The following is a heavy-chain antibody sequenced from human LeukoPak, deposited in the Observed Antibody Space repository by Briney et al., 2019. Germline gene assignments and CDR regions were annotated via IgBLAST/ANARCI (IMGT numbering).Heavy chain of an antibody. CDR3: AALEPGITMVRGSSTQELIDY. V-gene: IGHV3-74*01. J-gene: IGHJ4*02. CDR2: INSDGSST. D-gene: IGHD3-10*01. CDR1: GFTFSSYW. Sequence: PGGSLRLSCAASGFTFSSYWMHWVRQAPGKGLVWVSRINSDGSSTSYADSVKGRFTISRDNAKNTLYLQMNSLRAEDTAVYYCAALEPGITMVRGSSTQELIDYWGQGTLVTVSS.